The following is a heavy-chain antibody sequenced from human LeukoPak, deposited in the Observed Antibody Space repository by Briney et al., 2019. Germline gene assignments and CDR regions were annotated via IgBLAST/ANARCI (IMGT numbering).Heavy chain of an antibody. Sequence: PGGSLRLSCAASGSTFSTSWMNWIRQAPGKGLEWVASIKEDGSETYYVDSVKGRFTVSRDNAKNSLYLQMNSLRVEDTAVYYCTRDSGRFRLDYWGQGILVTVSS. CDR1: GSTFSTSW. J-gene: IGHJ4*02. D-gene: IGHD6-19*01. V-gene: IGHV3-7*01. CDR3: TRDSGRFRLDY. CDR2: IKEDGSET.